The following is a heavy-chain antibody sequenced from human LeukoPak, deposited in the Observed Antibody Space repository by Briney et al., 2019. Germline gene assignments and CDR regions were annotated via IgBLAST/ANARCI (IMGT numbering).Heavy chain of an antibody. CDR3: ARDLMAMTDV. Sequence: PSETLSLTCNVSADSMSDNDWSWIRQRAGKGLAWIGRIRDSGSINYTPSLKSRITMSVHTSKKQFSLKLSSVTAADTAVYYCARDLMAMTDVWGKGTTVTVSS. J-gene: IGHJ6*04. CDR1: ADSMSDND. V-gene: IGHV4-4*07. D-gene: IGHD5-24*01. CDR2: IRDSGSI.